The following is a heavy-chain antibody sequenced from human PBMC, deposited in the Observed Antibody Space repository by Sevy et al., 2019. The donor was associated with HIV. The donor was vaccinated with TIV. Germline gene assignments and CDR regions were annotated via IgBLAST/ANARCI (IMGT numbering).Heavy chain of an antibody. D-gene: IGHD2-2*01. Sequence: GGSLRLSCAASGFTFSNYWMTWVRQAPGKGLEWVANIKRDGSETYYVASVKGRFTISRDHAKNSLYLQMNSLSANDTAMYYCARDCSSTTCLWGLDVWGQGTTVTVSS. CDR3: ARDCSSTTCLWGLDV. V-gene: IGHV3-7*03. J-gene: IGHJ6*02. CDR1: GFTFSNYW. CDR2: IKRDGSET.